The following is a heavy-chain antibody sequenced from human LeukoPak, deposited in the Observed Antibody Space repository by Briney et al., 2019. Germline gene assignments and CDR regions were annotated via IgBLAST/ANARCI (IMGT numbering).Heavy chain of an antibody. J-gene: IGHJ4*02. V-gene: IGHV3-53*01. D-gene: IGHD6-19*01. Sequence: GGSLRLSCAASGFTVSSNYMSWVRQAPGKGLEWVSVIYSGGSTYYADSVKGRFTISRDNSKNTLYLQMNSLRAEDTAVYYCAKALSGWYVHYWGQGTLVTVSS. CDR2: IYSGGST. CDR1: GFTVSSNY. CDR3: AKALSGWYVHY.